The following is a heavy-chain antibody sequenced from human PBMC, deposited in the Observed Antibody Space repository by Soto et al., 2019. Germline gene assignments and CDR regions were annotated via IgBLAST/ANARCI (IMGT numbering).Heavy chain of an antibody. CDR2: ISWNSGSI. CDR1: GFTFDDYA. J-gene: IGHJ6*02. Sequence: GGSLRLSCAASGFTFDDYAMHWVRQAPGKGLEWVSGISWNSGSIGYADSVKGRFTISRDNAKNSLYLQINSLRAEDTALYYCAKEEGYSSSWYPFKLYGMDVWGQGTTVTVSS. CDR3: AKEEGYSSSWYPFKLYGMDV. D-gene: IGHD6-13*01. V-gene: IGHV3-9*01.